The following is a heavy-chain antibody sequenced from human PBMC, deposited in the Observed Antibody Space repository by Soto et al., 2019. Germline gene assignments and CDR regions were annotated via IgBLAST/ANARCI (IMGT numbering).Heavy chain of an antibody. V-gene: IGHV3-9*01. CDR3: ARVKTGIAYRDYSMDV. D-gene: IGHD2-21*01. Sequence: EVVLVESGGGLVQPGGSLRLSCVASGFNFDDFAMHWVRQAPGKGLQWVSGIRWNGETPAYADSVKGRFIISRDNARNYLYLEMNSLRPEDTAVYFCARVKTGIAYRDYSMDVWGKGTAVTVS. CDR1: GFNFDDFA. CDR2: IRWNGETP. J-gene: IGHJ6*03.